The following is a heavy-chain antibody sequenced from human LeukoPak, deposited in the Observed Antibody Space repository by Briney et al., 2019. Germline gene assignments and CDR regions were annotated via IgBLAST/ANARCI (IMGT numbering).Heavy chain of an antibody. CDR1: GGTFSSYA. J-gene: IGHJ4*02. CDR2: IIPIFGTA. D-gene: IGHD6-19*01. V-gene: IGHV1-69*13. CDR3: ARGESGWYEADY. Sequence: ASVKVSCKASGGTFSSYAISWVRQAPGQGLEWMGGIIPIFGTANYAQKFQGRVTITADESTSTAYMELSSLRSEDTAVYYCARGESGWYEADYWGQGTLVTVSS.